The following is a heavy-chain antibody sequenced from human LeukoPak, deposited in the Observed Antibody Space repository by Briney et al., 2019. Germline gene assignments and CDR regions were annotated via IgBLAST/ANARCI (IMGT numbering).Heavy chain of an antibody. CDR1: GASISSYY. CDR3: AREAVAGTGIDY. CDR2: LSTSGST. V-gene: IGHV4-4*07. J-gene: IGHJ4*02. Sequence: PSETLSLTCNVSGASISSYYWSWIRQPAGKGLEGIGRLSTSGSTKYNPSLKSRVTMSLDTSKNQFSLKLTSVTAADTAVYYCAREAVAGTGIDYWGQGTLVTVSS. D-gene: IGHD6-19*01.